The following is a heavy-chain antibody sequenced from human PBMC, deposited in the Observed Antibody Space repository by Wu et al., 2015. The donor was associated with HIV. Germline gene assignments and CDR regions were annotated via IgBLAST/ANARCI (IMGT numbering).Heavy chain of an antibody. V-gene: IGHV1-69*05. CDR2: IIPIFGTA. Sequence: QVQLVQSGAEVKKPGSSVKVSCKASGGTFSSYAISWVRQAPGQGLEWMGGIIPIFGTANYAQKFQGRVTITTDESTSTAYMELSSLRSEDTAVYYCASWGGWLQYAAQGAFDIWGQGTMVTVSS. D-gene: IGHD5-24*01. CDR1: GGTFSSYA. J-gene: IGHJ3*02. CDR3: ASWGGWLQYAAQGAFDI.